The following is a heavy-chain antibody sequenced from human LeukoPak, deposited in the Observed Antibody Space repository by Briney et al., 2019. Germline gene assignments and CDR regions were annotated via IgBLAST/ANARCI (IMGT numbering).Heavy chain of an antibody. J-gene: IGHJ6*03. Sequence: GGSLRLSCAASEFTFSSYAMHWVRQAPGKGLEWVAVISYDGNKKYYADSVKGRFTISRDNSKNTLYLQMNSLRAEDTAVYYCAKMGAMIVVVSHYMDVWGKGTTVTVSS. CDR1: EFTFSSYA. D-gene: IGHD3-22*01. V-gene: IGHV3-30*04. CDR3: AKMGAMIVVVSHYMDV. CDR2: ISYDGNKK.